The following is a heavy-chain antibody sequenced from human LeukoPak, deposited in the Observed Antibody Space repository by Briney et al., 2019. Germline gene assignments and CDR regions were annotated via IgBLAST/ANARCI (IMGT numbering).Heavy chain of an antibody. J-gene: IGHJ4*02. Sequence: GGSLRLSCAASGFTFSSYAMSWVRQAPGKGLEWVANIKQDGSEKYYVDSVKGRFTISRDNAKNSLYLQMNSLRAEDTAVYYCARDRGSDYWGQGTLVTVSS. CDR2: IKQDGSEK. D-gene: IGHD3-16*01. CDR1: GFTFSSYA. CDR3: ARDRGSDY. V-gene: IGHV3-7*03.